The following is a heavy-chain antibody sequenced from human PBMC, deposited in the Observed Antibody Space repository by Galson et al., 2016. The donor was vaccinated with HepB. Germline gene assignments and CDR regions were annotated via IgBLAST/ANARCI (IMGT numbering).Heavy chain of an antibody. J-gene: IGHJ4*02. CDR2: VNWDGSAT. Sequence: SLRLSCAASGFTFEDYVIHWVRQAPGKGLEWVSLVNWDGSATFYTDSVKGRFTISRDNRKNSLYLQMNSLTTEETAFYFCAKASGSDYFFEHWGQGSLVTVSS. V-gene: IGHV3-43D*03. CDR3: AKASGSDYFFEH. CDR1: GFTFEDYV. D-gene: IGHD1-26*01.